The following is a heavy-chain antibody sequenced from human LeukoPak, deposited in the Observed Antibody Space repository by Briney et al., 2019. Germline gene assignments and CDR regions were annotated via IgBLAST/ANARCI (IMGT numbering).Heavy chain of an antibody. Sequence: GRSLRLSCAASGFTFDDYAMHWVRQAPGKGLEWVSGISWNSGGIGYADSVKGRFTISRDNAKNSLYLQMNSLRAEDTALYYCAKEAHTMARGAFDIWGQGTMVTVSS. CDR2: ISWNSGGI. D-gene: IGHD3-10*01. CDR1: GFTFDDYA. J-gene: IGHJ3*02. CDR3: AKEAHTMARGAFDI. V-gene: IGHV3-9*01.